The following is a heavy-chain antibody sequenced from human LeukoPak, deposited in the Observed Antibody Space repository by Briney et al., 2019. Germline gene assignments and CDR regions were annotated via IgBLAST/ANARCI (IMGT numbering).Heavy chain of an antibody. V-gene: IGHV4-34*01. CDR3: ARGRTRAASWRDYFDY. J-gene: IGHJ4*02. CDR1: GGSFSGYY. D-gene: IGHD2-2*01. Sequence: PSETLSLTCAVYGGSFSGYYWSWLRQPPGKGLEWIGEINHSGSTNYNPSLKSRVTISVDTSKNQFSLKLSSVTAADTAVYYCARGRTRAASWRDYFDYWGQGTLVTVSS. CDR2: INHSGST.